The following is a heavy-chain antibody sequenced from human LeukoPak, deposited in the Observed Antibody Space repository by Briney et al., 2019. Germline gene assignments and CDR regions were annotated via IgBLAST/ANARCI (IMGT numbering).Heavy chain of an antibody. Sequence: GGSLRLSCAASGFTFSDYYMSWIRQAPGKGLEWGSYISNGAGSLYYADSVRGRFTISRDNAKNSLFLQMNSLRAEDTAVYYCAKDRVFELWFEEASPYYFDYWGQGTLVTVSS. D-gene: IGHD3-10*01. J-gene: IGHJ4*02. CDR1: GFTFSDYY. CDR3: AKDRVFELWFEEASPYYFDY. V-gene: IGHV3-11*04. CDR2: ISNGAGSL.